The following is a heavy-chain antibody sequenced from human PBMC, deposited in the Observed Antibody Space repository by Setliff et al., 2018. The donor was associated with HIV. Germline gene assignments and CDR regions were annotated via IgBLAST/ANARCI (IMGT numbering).Heavy chain of an antibody. J-gene: IGHJ3*02. Sequence: PSETLSLTCGVSGGSISSSNWWSWVRQSPGKGLEWIGEIYQSGSTFYNPSLKSRVTISVDTSKNQFSLKLTSVTAADTAVYFCARVVPREVAPGGFDIWGQGTMVTVSS. CDR3: ARVVPREVAPGGFDI. V-gene: IGHV4-4*02. CDR2: IYQSGST. D-gene: IGHD5-12*01. CDR1: GGSISSSNW.